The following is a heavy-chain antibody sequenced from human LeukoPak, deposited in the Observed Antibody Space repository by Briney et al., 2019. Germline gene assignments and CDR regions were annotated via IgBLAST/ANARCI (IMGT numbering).Heavy chain of an antibody. V-gene: IGHV3-21*01. Sequence: PGGSLRLSCAASGFTFSSYSMNWVRQAPGKGLEWVSSISSSSSYIYYADSVKGRFTISRDSAKNSLYLQMNSLRAEDTAVYYCARVGPKSRIKMIAAAGTKGFDFDYWGQGTLVTVSS. J-gene: IGHJ4*02. CDR1: GFTFSSYS. CDR2: ISSSSSYI. D-gene: IGHD6-13*01. CDR3: ARVGPKSRIKMIAAAGTKGFDFDY.